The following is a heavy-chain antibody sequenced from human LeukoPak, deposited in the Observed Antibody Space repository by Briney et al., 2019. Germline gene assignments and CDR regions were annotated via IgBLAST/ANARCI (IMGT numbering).Heavy chain of an antibody. CDR1: GFTFSSYA. CDR2: IKQDGSEK. CDR3: ARDADSDY. V-gene: IGHV3-7*01. D-gene: IGHD3-22*01. Sequence: SGGSLRLSCAASGFTFSSYAMSWVRQAPGKGLEWVANIKQDGSEKYYVDSVKGRFTISRDNAKNSLYLQMNSLRAEDTAVYYCARDADSDYWGQGTLVTVSS. J-gene: IGHJ4*02.